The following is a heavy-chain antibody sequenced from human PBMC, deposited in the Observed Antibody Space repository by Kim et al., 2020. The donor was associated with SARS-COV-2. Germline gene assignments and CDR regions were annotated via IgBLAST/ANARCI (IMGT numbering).Heavy chain of an antibody. Sequence: GGSLRLSCAASGFTFSSYWMTWVRQAPGKGLEWVANMKQDGNQKYYVDSVKGRFTISRDNAKNSLYLQMNSLRAEDTAVYYCASDGALYSSGKDAFDIWG. CDR3: ASDGALYSSGKDAFDI. CDR1: GFTFSSYW. CDR2: MKQDGNQK. V-gene: IGHV3-7*01. J-gene: IGHJ3*02. D-gene: IGHD6-19*01.